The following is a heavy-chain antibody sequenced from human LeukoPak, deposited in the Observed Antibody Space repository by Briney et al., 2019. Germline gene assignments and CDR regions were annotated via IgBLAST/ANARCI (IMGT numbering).Heavy chain of an antibody. V-gene: IGHV7-4-1*02. CDR3: ARDGILWGGRGGSCLGY. D-gene: IGHD2-15*01. Sequence: GASVTVSCTASGYTFTSYAMNWVRQAPGQGLEWMGWINTNTGNPTYAQGLTGRVVFSSETSVSTAYLQISSLKAEDTAVYYCARDGILWGGRGGSCLGYWGQGTLVTVSS. CDR1: GYTFTSYA. J-gene: IGHJ4*02. CDR2: INTNTGNP.